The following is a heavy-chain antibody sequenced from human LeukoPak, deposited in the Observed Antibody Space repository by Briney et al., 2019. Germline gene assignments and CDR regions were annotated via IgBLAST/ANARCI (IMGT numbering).Heavy chain of an antibody. J-gene: IGHJ3*02. D-gene: IGHD1-7*01. V-gene: IGHV4-30-4*08. CDR2: IYYSGST. CDR3: ARLITGTTTAFDI. Sequence: PSETLSLTCTVSGGSISSGDYYWSWIRQPPGKGLEWIGYIYYSGSTYYNPSLKSRVTISVDTSKNQFSLKLSSVTAADTAVYYCARLITGTTTAFDIWGQGTMVTVSS. CDR1: GGSISSGDYY.